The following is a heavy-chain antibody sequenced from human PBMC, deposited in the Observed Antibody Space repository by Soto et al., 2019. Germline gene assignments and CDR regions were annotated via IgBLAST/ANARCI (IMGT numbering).Heavy chain of an antibody. CDR2: ISWNSGSI. V-gene: IGHV3-9*01. CDR3: AKQGPHADQYFQH. J-gene: IGHJ1*01. Sequence: EVQLVESGGGLVQPGRSLRLSCAASGFTFDDYAMHWVRQAPGKGLEWVSGISWNSGSIGYADSVKGRFTISRDNAKNSLYLQMNSLRAEDTALYYCAKQGPHADQYFQHWGQGTLVTVSS. CDR1: GFTFDDYA.